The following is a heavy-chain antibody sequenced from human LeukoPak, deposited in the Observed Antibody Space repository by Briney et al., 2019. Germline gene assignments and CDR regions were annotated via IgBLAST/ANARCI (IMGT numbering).Heavy chain of an antibody. Sequence: SLRLSCAASGFTFSSYSMHWVRQAPGKGLEWVSTISWKSDIIGYADSVKGRFTISRDNAKSSLYLQMNSLRVEDTALYYCVKSFYASPPAGMDVWGQGTTVTVSS. J-gene: IGHJ6*02. CDR3: VKSFYASPPAGMDV. D-gene: IGHD2-2*01. CDR2: ISWKSDII. V-gene: IGHV3-9*01. CDR1: GFTFSSYS.